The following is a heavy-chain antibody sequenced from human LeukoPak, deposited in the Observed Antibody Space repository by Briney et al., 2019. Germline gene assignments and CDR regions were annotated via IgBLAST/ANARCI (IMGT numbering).Heavy chain of an antibody. D-gene: IGHD2-8*02. CDR2: ISSSSSTI. Sequence: PGGSLRLSCAASGINFSSFSMNWVRQAPGKGLEWVSYISSSSSTIYYADSVKGRFTISRDNAKNSLYLQMNSLRAEDTAVYYCARAAGGDYWGQGTLVTVSS. J-gene: IGHJ4*02. CDR1: GINFSSFS. CDR3: ARAAGGDY. V-gene: IGHV3-48*01.